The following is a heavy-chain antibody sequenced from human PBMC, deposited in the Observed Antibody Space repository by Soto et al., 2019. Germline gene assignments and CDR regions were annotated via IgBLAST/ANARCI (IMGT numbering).Heavy chain of an antibody. V-gene: IGHV4-61*01. CDR2: IYYSGST. CDR1: GGSVSSGSYY. CDR3: ARGAAAAGYYYYYGMDV. J-gene: IGHJ6*02. D-gene: IGHD6-13*01. Sequence: SETLSLTCTVSGGSVSSGSYYWSWIRQPPGKGLEWIGYIYYSGSTNYNPSLKSRVTISVDTSENQFSLKLSSVTAADTAVYYCARGAAAAGYYYYYGMDVWGQGTTVTVSS.